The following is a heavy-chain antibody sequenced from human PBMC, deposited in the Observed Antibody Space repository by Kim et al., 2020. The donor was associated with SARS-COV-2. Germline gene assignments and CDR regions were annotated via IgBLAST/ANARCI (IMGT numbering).Heavy chain of an antibody. V-gene: IGHV4-59*08. D-gene: IGHD6-13*01. CDR2: IYYSGST. Sequence: SETLSLTCTVSGDSISSHYWSWIRQPPGKGLEWIGYIYYSGSTNYNPSLKSRVTMSVDTSKNQFSLKLSSVTAADTAVYYCARRGDSGSWYYHRLDVWGQGTSVTVSS. J-gene: IGHJ6*02. CDR1: GDSISSHY. CDR3: ARRGDSGSWYYHRLDV.